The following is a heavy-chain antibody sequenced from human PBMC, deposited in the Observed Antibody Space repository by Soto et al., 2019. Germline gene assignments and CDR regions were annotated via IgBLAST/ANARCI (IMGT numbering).Heavy chain of an antibody. D-gene: IGHD6-19*01. Sequence: QITLKESGPTLVKPTQTLTLTCTFSGFSLSTSEVGVGWIRQPPGKALQWLALIYWDDDKRYSPSLKSRLTITKDTSKNPLVLTMTNMDPVDTATYYCAHAPGIAVTTNWFDPWGQGILVTVSS. CDR2: IYWDDDK. J-gene: IGHJ5*02. V-gene: IGHV2-5*02. CDR1: GFSLSTSEVG. CDR3: AHAPGIAVTTNWFDP.